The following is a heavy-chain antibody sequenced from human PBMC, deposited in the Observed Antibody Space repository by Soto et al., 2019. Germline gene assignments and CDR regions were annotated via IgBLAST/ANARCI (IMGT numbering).Heavy chain of an antibody. CDR2: IYYSGST. D-gene: IGHD1-7*01. J-gene: IGHJ5*02. CDR1: GGSISSYY. Sequence: SETLSLTCTVSGGSISSYYWSWIRQPPGKGLEWIGYIYYSGSTNYNPSLKSRVTISVDTSKNQFSLKLSSVTAADTAVYYCARGNWNYYDWFGPWGQGTLVTVSS. CDR3: ARGNWNYYDWFGP. V-gene: IGHV4-59*01.